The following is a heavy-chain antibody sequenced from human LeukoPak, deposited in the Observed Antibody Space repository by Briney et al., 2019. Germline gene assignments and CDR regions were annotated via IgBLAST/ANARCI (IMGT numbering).Heavy chain of an antibody. V-gene: IGHV3-30*04. Sequence: QLVESGGGVVQPGRSLRLSCAAPGFTFSSYAMHWVRQAPGKGLEWVAGISYDGSNKYYADSVKGRFTISRDNSKNTLYLQMNSLRAEDTAVYYCARDLTDIVATILRFGWSHSSGWRGGMDVWGQGTTVTVSS. CDR3: ARDLTDIVATILRFGWSHSSGWRGGMDV. D-gene: IGHD5-12*01. CDR1: GFTFSSYA. J-gene: IGHJ6*02. CDR2: ISYDGSNK.